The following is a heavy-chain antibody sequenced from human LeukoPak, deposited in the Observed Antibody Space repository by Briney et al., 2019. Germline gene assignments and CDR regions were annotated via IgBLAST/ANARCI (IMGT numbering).Heavy chain of an antibody. D-gene: IGHD6-13*01. J-gene: IGHJ4*02. CDR3: AKDSFVSLGYSSSWYFDY. CDR1: GFTFSSYA. Sequence: GGSLRLSCAASGFTFSSYAMSWARQAPGKGLEWVSAISGSGGSTYYADSVKGRFTISRDNSKNTLYLQMNSLRAEDTAVYYCAKDSFVSLGYSSSWYFDYWGQGTLVTVSS. V-gene: IGHV3-23*01. CDR2: ISGSGGST.